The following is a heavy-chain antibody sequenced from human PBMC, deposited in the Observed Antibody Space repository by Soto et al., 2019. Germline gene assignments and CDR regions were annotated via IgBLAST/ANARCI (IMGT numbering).Heavy chain of an antibody. CDR1: GYTFTSYG. V-gene: IGHV1-18*01. Sequence: ASVRVSCKASGYTFTSYGISWVRQAPGQGLEWMGWISAYNGNTNYAQKLQGRVTMTTDTSTSTAYMELRSLRSDDTAVYYCARDSFHSKVRRLEGMDVWGQGTTVTVSS. J-gene: IGHJ6*02. D-gene: IGHD4-4*01. CDR2: ISAYNGNT. CDR3: ARDSFHSKVRRLEGMDV.